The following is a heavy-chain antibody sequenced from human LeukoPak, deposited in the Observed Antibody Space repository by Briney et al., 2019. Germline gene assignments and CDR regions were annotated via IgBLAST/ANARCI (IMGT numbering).Heavy chain of an antibody. CDR1: GGTFTSNA. J-gene: IGHJ3*02. D-gene: IGHD1-26*01. Sequence: ASVKVSCKASGGTFTSNAISWVRQAPGQGLEWMGGIIPIFGTANYAQKFQGRVTITADESTSTAYMELSSLRSEDTAVYYCARSGIVGATDAFDIWGQGTMVTVSS. CDR2: IIPIFGTA. CDR3: ARSGIVGATDAFDI. V-gene: IGHV1-69*13.